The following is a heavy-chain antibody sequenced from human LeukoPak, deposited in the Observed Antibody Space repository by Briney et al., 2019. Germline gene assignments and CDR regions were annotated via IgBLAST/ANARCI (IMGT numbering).Heavy chain of an antibody. Sequence: ASVKVSCKASGYTFTSYDINWVRQATGQGLEWMGWMNPNSGNTGYAQKFQGRVTMTRNTSISTAYMELGSLRSEDTAVYYCARGRPGSGSYAIDYWGQGTLVTVSS. CDR2: MNPNSGNT. J-gene: IGHJ4*02. V-gene: IGHV1-8*01. CDR3: ARGRPGSGSYAIDY. D-gene: IGHD3-10*01. CDR1: GYTFTSYD.